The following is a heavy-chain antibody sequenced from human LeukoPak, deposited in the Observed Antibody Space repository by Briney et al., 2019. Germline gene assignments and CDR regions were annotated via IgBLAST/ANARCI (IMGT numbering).Heavy chain of an antibody. CDR2: IIPIFGTA. V-gene: IGHV1-69*13. CDR1: GYTFTGYY. Sequence: SVKVSCKASGYTFTGYYVHWVRQAPGQGLEWMGGIIPIFGTANYAQKFQGRVTITADESTSTAYMELSSLRSEDTAVYYCARGDSHLGYSSGWSPNYFDYWGQGTLVTVSS. D-gene: IGHD6-19*01. J-gene: IGHJ4*02. CDR3: ARGDSHLGYSSGWSPNYFDY.